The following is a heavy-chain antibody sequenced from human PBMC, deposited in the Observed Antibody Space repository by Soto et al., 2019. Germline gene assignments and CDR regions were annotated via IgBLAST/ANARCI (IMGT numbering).Heavy chain of an antibody. CDR1: GVTFSSYG. Sequence: XGSLRFSCAASGVTFSSYGMHWVRQAPGKGLEWVAVISYDGSNKYYADSVKGRFTISRDNSKNTLYLQMNSLRAEDTAVYYCAKAPPEYSRPDYWGQGTLVTVSS. CDR3: AKAPPEYSRPDY. CDR2: ISYDGSNK. V-gene: IGHV3-30*18. D-gene: IGHD6-6*01. J-gene: IGHJ4*02.